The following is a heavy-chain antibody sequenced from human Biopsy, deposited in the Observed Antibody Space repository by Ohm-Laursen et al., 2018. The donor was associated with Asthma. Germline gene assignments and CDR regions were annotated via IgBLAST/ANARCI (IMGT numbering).Heavy chain of an antibody. J-gene: IGHJ4*02. D-gene: IGHD2-2*01. CDR3: ARKAGSCISRTCYSLDF. CDR2: INSVFGTT. Sequence: AASVKVSCKSLGGTFNTYVIGWVRQAPGQGLEWMGGINSVFGTTTYPQKFQDRVTITADDSTSTAYMELSSLRSEDTAVYYCARKAGSCISRTCYSLDFWGQGTLVTVSS. CDR1: GGTFNTYV. V-gene: IGHV1-69*13.